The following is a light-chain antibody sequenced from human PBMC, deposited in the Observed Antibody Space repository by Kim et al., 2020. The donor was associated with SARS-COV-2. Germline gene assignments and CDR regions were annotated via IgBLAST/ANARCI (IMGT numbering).Light chain of an antibody. J-gene: IGLJ1*01. Sequence: TCTLSSGYSNYEVDWYQQRPGKGPRFVMRVGTGGIVGSKGDGIPDRFSVLGSGLNRYLTIKNIQEEDESDYLCGADHGSGSNFVYVFGTGTKVTVL. V-gene: IGLV9-49*01. CDR3: GADHGSGSNFVYV. CDR1: SGYSNYE. CDR2: VGTGGIVG.